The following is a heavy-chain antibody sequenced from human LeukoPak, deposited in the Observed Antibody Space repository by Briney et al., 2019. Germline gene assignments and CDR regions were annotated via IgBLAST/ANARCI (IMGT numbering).Heavy chain of an antibody. V-gene: IGHV3-66*03. Sequence: QPGGSLRLSCAGSGFSVSNYYMNWVRQAPGKGREWVSLIRDSGATFYADSVKGRFTISRDNSKNTICLQMNRLRVEDTAVYFCARDRAVTQVWVEFDSWGQGTQVTVSS. CDR3: ARDRAVTQVWVEFDS. CDR2: IRDSGAT. D-gene: IGHD3-16*01. J-gene: IGHJ5*01. CDR1: GFSVSNYY.